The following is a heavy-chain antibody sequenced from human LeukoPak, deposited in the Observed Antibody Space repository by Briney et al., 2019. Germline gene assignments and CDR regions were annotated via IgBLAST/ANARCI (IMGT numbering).Heavy chain of an antibody. Sequence: PAGSLRLSCAASGFILSDYSMTWVRQAPGKGLEWVSHISSGGSTIYYADSVKGRFTISRDNARSSVYLIMSSLRDEDTAVYYCARGIYFDYWGQGTLVTVSS. V-gene: IGHV3-48*02. CDR2: ISSGGSTI. CDR3: ARGIYFDY. J-gene: IGHJ4*02. CDR1: GFILSDYS.